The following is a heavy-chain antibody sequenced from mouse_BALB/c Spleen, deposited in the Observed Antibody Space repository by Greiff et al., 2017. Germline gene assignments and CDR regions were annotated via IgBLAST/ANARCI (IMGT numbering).Heavy chain of an antibody. Sequence: EVQLQQSGPGLVKPSQSLSLTCTVTGYSITSDYAWYWIRQFPGNKLEWMGYISYSGSTSYNPSLKSRISITRDTSKNQFFLQLNSVTTEDTATYYCARSGGKGGFAYWGQGTLVTVSA. V-gene: IGHV3-2*02. CDR1: GYSITSDYA. D-gene: IGHD1-3*01. CDR3: ARSGGKGGFAY. CDR2: ISYSGST. J-gene: IGHJ3*01.